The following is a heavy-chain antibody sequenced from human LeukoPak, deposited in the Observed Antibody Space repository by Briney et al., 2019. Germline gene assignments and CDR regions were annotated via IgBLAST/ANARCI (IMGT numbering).Heavy chain of an antibody. J-gene: IGHJ4*02. D-gene: IGHD3-10*01. Sequence: VSGPALVKPTQTLTLTCTFSGFSLSTSGMCVSWIRQPPVKALEWLARIDWDDDKYYSTSLKTRLTISKDTSKNQVVLTMTNMDPVDTATYYCARGQNYYGSGSYHPHFDYWGQGTLVTVSS. CDR3: ARGQNYYGSGSYHPHFDY. CDR2: IDWDDDK. CDR1: GFSLSTSGMC. V-gene: IGHV2-70*11.